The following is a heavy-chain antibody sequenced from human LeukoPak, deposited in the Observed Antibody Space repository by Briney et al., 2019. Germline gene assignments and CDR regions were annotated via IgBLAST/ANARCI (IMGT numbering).Heavy chain of an antibody. J-gene: IGHJ6*02. CDR3: AYGMDV. V-gene: IGHV3-30*03. Sequence: GGSLRLSCAASGFTFSSYGMHWVRQAPGKGLEWVAVISYDGSNKYYADSVKGRFTISRDNSKNTLYLQMNSLRAEDTAVYYCAYGMDVWGQGTTVTVSS. CDR1: GFTFSSYG. CDR2: ISYDGSNK.